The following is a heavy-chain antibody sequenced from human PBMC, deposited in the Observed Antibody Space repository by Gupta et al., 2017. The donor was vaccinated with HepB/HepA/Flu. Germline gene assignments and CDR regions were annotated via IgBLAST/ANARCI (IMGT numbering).Heavy chain of an antibody. Sequence: EVQLLESGGGLVQPGGSLRLSCAASGFTFGGYAMSWVRHAPGKGLEWVSGISDSGRTTYNADSVKGRFTISRDNSKNTLYLQMNSLRAEDTDIYYCAKAPSSTTTAGPFDYWGQGTLVTVSS. CDR3: AKAPSSTTTAGPFDY. J-gene: IGHJ4*02. D-gene: IGHD6-13*01. CDR1: GFTFGGYA. CDR2: ISDSGRTT. V-gene: IGHV3-23*01.